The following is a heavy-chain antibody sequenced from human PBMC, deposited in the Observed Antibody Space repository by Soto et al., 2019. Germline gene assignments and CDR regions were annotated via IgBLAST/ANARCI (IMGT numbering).Heavy chain of an antibody. CDR1: GFTVSSNY. J-gene: IGHJ6*02. D-gene: IGHD6-13*01. CDR3: ASGLAAAARGYYYYGMDV. V-gene: IGHV3-53*01. CDR2: IYSGGST. Sequence: GGSLRLSCAASGFTVSSNYMSWVRQAPGKGLEWVSVIYSGGSTYYADSVKGRFTISRDNSKNTLYLQMNSLRAEDTAVYYCASGLAAAARGYYYYGMDVWGQGTTVTVS.